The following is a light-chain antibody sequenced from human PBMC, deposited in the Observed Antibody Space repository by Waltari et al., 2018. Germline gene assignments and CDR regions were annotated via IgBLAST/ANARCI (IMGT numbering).Light chain of an antibody. Sequence: EIVLTQSPGTLSLSPAERATLSCRASKSVSRSYLAWYQQRPGQAPRLLIYGASSRDTGIPDRFSGSGSGTDFTLTISRLEPEDFAVYYCQQYGSSPPITFGQGTRLEIK. CDR1: KSVSRSY. V-gene: IGKV3-20*01. CDR2: GAS. J-gene: IGKJ5*01. CDR3: QQYGSSPPIT.